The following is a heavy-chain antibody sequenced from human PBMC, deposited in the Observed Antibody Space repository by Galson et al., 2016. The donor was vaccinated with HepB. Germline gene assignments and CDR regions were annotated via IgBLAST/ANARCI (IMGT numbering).Heavy chain of an antibody. Sequence: SLRLSCAASGFTFSSYAMHWVRQAPGKGLEWVSPITGNGSTTYHADSVKGRFTISRDNSKNTLYLQMNSLRAEDTAVYYCANRSPNSHPANWGQGTLVTVSS. CDR2: ITGNGSTT. CDR3: ANRSPNSHPAN. V-gene: IGHV3-23*01. J-gene: IGHJ4*02. D-gene: IGHD4-23*01. CDR1: GFTFSSYA.